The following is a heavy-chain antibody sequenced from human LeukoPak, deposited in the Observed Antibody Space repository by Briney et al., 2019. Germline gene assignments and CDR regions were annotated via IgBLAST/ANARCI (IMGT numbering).Heavy chain of an antibody. CDR3: VKNRVNYFWSGYSLHDAFDI. D-gene: IGHD3-3*01. V-gene: IGHV3-30*02. J-gene: IGHJ3*02. CDR2: IRYDGSNK. Sequence: GGSLRLSCAASGFTFSSYGMHWVRQAPGKGLEWVAFIRYDGSNKYYADSVKGRFTISRDNSKNTLYLQMNSLRAEDTAVYYCVKNRVNYFWSGYSLHDAFDIWGQGTMVTVSS. CDR1: GFTFSSYG.